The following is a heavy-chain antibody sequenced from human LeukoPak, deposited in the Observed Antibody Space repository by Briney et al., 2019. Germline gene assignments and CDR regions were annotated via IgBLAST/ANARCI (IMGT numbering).Heavy chain of an antibody. CDR2: ISYDGSNK. Sequence: GGSLRLSCAASGFTFSSYAMHWVRQAPGKGLEWVAVISYDGSNKYYADSVKGRFTISRDNSKNTLYLQMNSLRAEDTAVYYCARGVPKTSYYYYYMDVWGKGTTVTVSS. CDR3: ARGVPKTSYYYYYMDV. V-gene: IGHV3-30*04. J-gene: IGHJ6*03. D-gene: IGHD4-11*01. CDR1: GFTFSSYA.